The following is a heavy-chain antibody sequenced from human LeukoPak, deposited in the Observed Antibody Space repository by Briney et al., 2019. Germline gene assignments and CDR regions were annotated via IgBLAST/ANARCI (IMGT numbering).Heavy chain of an antibody. CDR3: ARHRGPIAAAGTPFDY. CDR2: IYTSGST. V-gene: IGHV4-61*02. D-gene: IGHD6-13*01. CDR1: GGSISSGSYY. Sequence: PSETLSLTCTVSGGSISSGSYYWSWIRQPAGKGLEWIGRIYTSGSTNYNPSLKSRVTISVDTSKNQFSLKLSSVTAADTAVYYCARHRGPIAAAGTPFDYWGQGTLVTVSS. J-gene: IGHJ4*02.